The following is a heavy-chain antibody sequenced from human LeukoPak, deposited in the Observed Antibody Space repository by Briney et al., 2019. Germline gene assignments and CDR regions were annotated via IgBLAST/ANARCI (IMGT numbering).Heavy chain of an antibody. D-gene: IGHD3-16*02. V-gene: IGHV1-46*01. CDR2: INPSGGST. J-gene: IGHJ4*02. CDR1: GYTFTSYS. Sequence: ASVKVSCKASGYTFTSYSMHWVRQAPGQGLEWMGMINPSGGSTSYAQKFQGRVTMTTDTSTSTVYMELSSLRSEETAVYYCARDQGFTFGGVIVGGDYWGQGTLVTVSS. CDR3: ARDQGFTFGGVIVGGDY.